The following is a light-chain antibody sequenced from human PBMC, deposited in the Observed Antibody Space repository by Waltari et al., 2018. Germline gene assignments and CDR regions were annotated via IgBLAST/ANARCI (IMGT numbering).Light chain of an antibody. CDR3: ASLDYSLKGVV. J-gene: IGLJ2*01. V-gene: IGLV1-44*01. Sequence: QPVVTQPPSASGTPGQRVTISCSGSSSNIESNPVNWYQQLPGRAPKLLIYSNSHRPAGVPDRFSASTSGRSASLAISGLQSDDEGNYYCASLDYSLKGVVYGGGTKLTVL. CDR1: SSNIESNP. CDR2: SNS.